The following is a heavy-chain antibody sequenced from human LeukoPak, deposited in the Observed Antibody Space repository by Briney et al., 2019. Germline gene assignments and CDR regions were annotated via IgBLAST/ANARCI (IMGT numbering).Heavy chain of an antibody. CDR3: ARDGCSSTSCYDDYYYMDV. CDR2: IYTSGST. CDR1: GGSISSYY. V-gene: IGHV4-4*07. D-gene: IGHD2-2*01. Sequence: SETLSLTCTVSGGSISSYYWSWIRQPAGKGLEWIGRIYTSGSTNYNPSLKSRVTISVDKSKNQFSLKLSSVTAADTAAYYCARDGCSSTSCYDDYYYMDVWGKGTTVTVSS. J-gene: IGHJ6*03.